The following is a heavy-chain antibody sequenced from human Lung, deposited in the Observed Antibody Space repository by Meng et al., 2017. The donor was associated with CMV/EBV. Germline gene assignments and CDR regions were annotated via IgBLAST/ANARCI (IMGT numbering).Heavy chain of an antibody. CDR2: ISTYTGNT. CDR1: GYTFNNYA. Sequence: ASXXVSXKASGYTFNNYAIITWVRQAPGEGLEWMGQISTYTGNTIYAQKLQGRVTMTTDTSTSTAYMELRSLRSDDSSVYYCAREYDGSGNYGMDVWGQGTTVTVSS. J-gene: IGHJ6*02. V-gene: IGHV1-18*01. D-gene: IGHD3-22*01. CDR3: AREYDGSGNYGMDV.